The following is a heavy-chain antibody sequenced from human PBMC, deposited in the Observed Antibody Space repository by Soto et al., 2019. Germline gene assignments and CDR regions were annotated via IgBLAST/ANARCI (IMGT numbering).Heavy chain of an antibody. CDR3: ARKGELYTFDP. Sequence: PSETLSLTCAVSGGSISSGGYSWSWIRQHPGKGLEWIGYIYYSGSTYYNPSLKSRVTISIDRSKNQFSLKLSSVTAADTAVYNCARKGELYTFDPWGQGTLVTVSS. J-gene: IGHJ5*02. D-gene: IGHD2-2*02. CDR2: IYYSGST. CDR1: GGSISSGGYS. V-gene: IGHV4-30-2*01.